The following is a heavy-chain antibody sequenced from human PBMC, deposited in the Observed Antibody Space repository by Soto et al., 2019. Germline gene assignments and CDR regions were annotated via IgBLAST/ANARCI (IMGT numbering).Heavy chain of an antibody. V-gene: IGHV3-23*01. Sequence: EVQLLESGGGSVQPGGSLRLSCAASGFSFSTYAMSWVRQAPGKGLEWVSGISGNSGSTYYADSVKGRFTVSRDNSKNTVYLQMNSLRVDDTAVYYCAKVSVVVLAAGDWFDPWGQGTLVTVSS. J-gene: IGHJ5*02. CDR3: AKVSVVVLAAGDWFDP. CDR1: GFSFSTYA. D-gene: IGHD2-15*01. CDR2: ISGNSGST.